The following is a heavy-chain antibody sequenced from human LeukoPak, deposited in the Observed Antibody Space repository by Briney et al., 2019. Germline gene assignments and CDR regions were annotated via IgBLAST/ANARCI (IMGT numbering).Heavy chain of an antibody. CDR2: FDPEDGET. V-gene: IGHV1-24*01. CDR3: ATGRRRRAGSGYLFDS. CDR1: GYTLTELS. Sequence: ASVKVSCKVSGYTLTELSMHWVRQAPGKGFEWMGSFDPEDGETIYAQKFKGRVTMTEDTSTDTTYMELSSLRSEDTAIYYCATGRRRRAGSGYLFDSWGQGTVVTVSS. D-gene: IGHD3-22*01. J-gene: IGHJ4*02.